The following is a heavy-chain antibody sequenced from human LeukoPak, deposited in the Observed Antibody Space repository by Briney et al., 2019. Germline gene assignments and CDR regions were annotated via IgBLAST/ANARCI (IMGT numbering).Heavy chain of an antibody. V-gene: IGHV3-23*01. D-gene: IGHD1-14*01. J-gene: IGHJ5*02. Sequence: GGSLRLSCAASGFTFSSYGMHWVRQAPGKGLEWVSDISGSGGNTYYAASVKGRFTISRDNPKNTLYLQMNSLRVEDTAVYYCAKKYNTGLDPWGQGTLVTVSS. CDR1: GFTFSSYG. CDR3: AKKYNTGLDP. CDR2: ISGSGGNT.